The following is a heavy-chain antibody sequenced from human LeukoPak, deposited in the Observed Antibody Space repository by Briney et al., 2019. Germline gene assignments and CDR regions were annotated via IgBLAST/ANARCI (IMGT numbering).Heavy chain of an antibody. J-gene: IGHJ4*02. D-gene: IGHD1-26*01. CDR1: GFTFSSYG. CDR3: ATEGIVGGGAHFDY. V-gene: IGHV3-21*01. CDR2: IDVGSYA. Sequence: GGSLRLSCAASGFTFSSYGINWVRQAPGKGLEWVSSIDVGSYAYYANSVKGRFTISRDNAKNSLYLQMNSLRVEDTAVYYCATEGIVGGGAHFDYWGQGTLVTVSS.